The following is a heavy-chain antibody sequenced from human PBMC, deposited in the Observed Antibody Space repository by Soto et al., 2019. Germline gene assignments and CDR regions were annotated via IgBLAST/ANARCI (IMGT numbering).Heavy chain of an antibody. J-gene: IGHJ6*02. D-gene: IGHD3-3*01. V-gene: IGHV1-69*05. CDR3: ARDGVSLRFLEWPYYYYGMDV. CDR2: IIPIFGTA. CDR1: VGTFSSYA. Sequence: SVKVSCMASVGTFSSYAIGWVRQAPGQGLEWMGGIIPIFGTANYAQKFQGRVSMTRDTSTSTVYMELSSLRSEDTAVYYCARDGVSLRFLEWPYYYYGMDVWGQGTTVTVS.